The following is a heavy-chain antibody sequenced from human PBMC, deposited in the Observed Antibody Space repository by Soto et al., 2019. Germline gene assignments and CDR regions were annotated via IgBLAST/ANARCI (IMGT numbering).Heavy chain of an antibody. Sequence: QVQLQESGPGLVKPSETLSLTCTVSGGSISSYYWSWIRQPAGKGLEWIGRIYTSGSTNYNPSLKSRFTMSVDTSKNQFSLKLSSVTAADTAVYYCARGDIVVVPAANAGYYYYGMDVWGQGTTVTVSS. D-gene: IGHD2-2*01. CDR2: IYTSGST. CDR1: GGSISSYY. J-gene: IGHJ6*02. V-gene: IGHV4-4*07. CDR3: ARGDIVVVPAANAGYYYYGMDV.